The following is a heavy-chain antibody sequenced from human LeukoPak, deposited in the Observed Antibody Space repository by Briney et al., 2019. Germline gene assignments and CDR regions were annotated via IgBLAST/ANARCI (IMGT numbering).Heavy chain of an antibody. CDR3: ARGVEPLAANTLAY. V-gene: IGHV3-53*01. CDR2: LYSDGNT. CDR1: GFTFITND. J-gene: IGHJ4*02. D-gene: IGHD1-14*01. Sequence: GGSLRLSCAASGFTFITNDMTWVRQAPGKGLEWVSVLYSDGNTKYADSVQGRFTISRDNSKNTLYLEMNGLSPDDTAVYYCARGVEPLAANTLAYWGQGTLVTVSS.